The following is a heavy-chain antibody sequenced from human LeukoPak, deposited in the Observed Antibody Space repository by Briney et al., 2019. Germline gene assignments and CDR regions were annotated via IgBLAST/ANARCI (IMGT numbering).Heavy chain of an antibody. CDR2: ISTTSTYT. V-gene: IGHV3-11*05. Sequence: GSLRLSCAASGFTFIDYYMSWIRQAPGKGREWVSYISTTSTYTDYAVSVKGRFTISRDNAKNLLYLKMNSLRPEDTAVYYCASDWYCSSSICYTDRNWFDPWGQGTLVTVSS. J-gene: IGHJ5*02. CDR3: ASDWYCSSSICYTDRNWFDP. D-gene: IGHD2-2*02. CDR1: GFTFIDYY.